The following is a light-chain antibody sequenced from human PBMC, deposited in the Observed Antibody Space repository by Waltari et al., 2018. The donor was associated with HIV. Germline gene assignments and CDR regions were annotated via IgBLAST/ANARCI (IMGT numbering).Light chain of an antibody. J-gene: IGKJ5*01. CDR3: QQYDNWPPIT. CDR1: QSVRSN. V-gene: IGKV3-15*01. CDR2: GAS. Sequence: EIVMTQSPATLSVSPGERATLSCRARQSVRSNLAWYQQRPDQAPRLLISGASTRATGVPARFSGSGSGTDFTLTISSLQSEDFAVYYCQQYDNWPPITFGQGTRLEIK.